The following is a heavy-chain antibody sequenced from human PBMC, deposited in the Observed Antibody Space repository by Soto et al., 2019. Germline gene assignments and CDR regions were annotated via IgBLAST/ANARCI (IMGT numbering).Heavy chain of an antibody. J-gene: IGHJ4*02. V-gene: IGHV4-59*01. CDR3: AREAGGNSVFLEPYFDY. D-gene: IGHD2-21*02. CDR2: IYYSGST. Sequence: SETLSLTCTVSGGSISSYYWSWIRQPPGKGLEWIGYIYYSGSTNYNPSPKSRVTISVDTSKNQFSLKLSSVTAADTAVYYCAREAGGNSVFLEPYFDYWGQGTLVTVSS. CDR1: GGSISSYY.